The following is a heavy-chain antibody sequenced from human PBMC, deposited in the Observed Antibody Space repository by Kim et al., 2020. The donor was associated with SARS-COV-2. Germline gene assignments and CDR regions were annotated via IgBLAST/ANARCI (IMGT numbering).Heavy chain of an antibody. D-gene: IGHD6-13*01. CDR2: INHSGST. V-gene: IGHV4-34*01. CDR1: GGSFSGYY. Sequence: SETLSLTCAVYGGSFSGYYGSWIRQPPGKGLEWIGEINHSGSTNYNPSLKSRVTISVDTSKNQFSLKLSSVTAADTAVYYCAGRFSSSWYGRSRVDYWVQGTLVTVSS. J-gene: IGHJ4*02. CDR3: AGRFSSSWYGRSRVDY.